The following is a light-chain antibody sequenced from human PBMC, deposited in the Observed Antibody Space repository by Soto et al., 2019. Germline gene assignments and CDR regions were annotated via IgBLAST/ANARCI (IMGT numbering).Light chain of an antibody. CDR2: DAS. V-gene: IGKV3-15*01. CDR3: QQYDNSPPWT. J-gene: IGKJ1*01. CDR1: QGVRSR. Sequence: EIGLTQSPATLSVSPGERATLSCRASQGVRSRLAWYQQRPGQAPRLLIYDASTRAIGVPARFSGSGSGTEFTLPIGSLQSEDLAVSYCQQYDNSPPWTFGQGTKVDIK.